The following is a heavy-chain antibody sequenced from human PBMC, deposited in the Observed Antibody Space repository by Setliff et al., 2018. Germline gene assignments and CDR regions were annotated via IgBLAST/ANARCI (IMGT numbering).Heavy chain of an antibody. CDR1: GGSISSGDYY. V-gene: IGHV4-31*03. Sequence: SETLSLTCTVSGGSISSGDYYWSWIRQHPGKGLEWIGYIYYSGSTYYNPSLKSRVTISVDTSKNHFSLRLNSVTAADTAVYYCARGDYFYYYMDVWGIGTTVTVSS. CDR2: IYYSGST. J-gene: IGHJ6*03. CDR3: ARGDYFYYYMDV.